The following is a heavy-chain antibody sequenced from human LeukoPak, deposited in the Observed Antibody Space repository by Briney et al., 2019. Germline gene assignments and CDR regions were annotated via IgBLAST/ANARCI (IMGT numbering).Heavy chain of an antibody. CDR1: GYTFTSYG. D-gene: IGHD4-23*01. CDR3: ARVPSRGDKFDP. J-gene: IGHJ5*02. CDR2: ISAYSGNT. Sequence: ASVKVSCKASGYTFTSYGISWVRQAPGQGLEWMGWISAYSGNTNYAQKLQGRVTMTTDTSTSTAYMELRSLRSDDTAVYYCARVPSRGDKFDPWGQGTLVTVSS. V-gene: IGHV1-18*01.